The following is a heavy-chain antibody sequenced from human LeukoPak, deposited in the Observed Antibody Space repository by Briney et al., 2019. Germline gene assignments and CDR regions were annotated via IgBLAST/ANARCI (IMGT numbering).Heavy chain of an antibody. CDR1: GFTFSSYW. D-gene: IGHD1-26*01. V-gene: IGHV3-74*01. CDR2: INSDGSST. Sequence: PGGSLRLSCAASGFTFSSYWMHWVRQAPGKGLVWVSRINSDGSSTSYADSVKGRFTISRDNAKNTLYLQMNSLRAEDTAVYYCAREGGSYYFAAFDIWGQGTMVTVSS. J-gene: IGHJ3*02. CDR3: AREGGSYYFAAFDI.